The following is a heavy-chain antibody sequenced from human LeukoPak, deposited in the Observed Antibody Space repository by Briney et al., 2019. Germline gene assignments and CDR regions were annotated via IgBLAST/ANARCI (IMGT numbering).Heavy chain of an antibody. CDR2: ISSSSSTI. CDR1: GFTFSSYS. J-gene: IGHJ4*02. CDR3: ARASSSSGY. D-gene: IGHD6-6*01. V-gene: IGHV3-48*01. Sequence: GGSLRLSCAASGFTFSSYSMNWVRQAPGKGLEWVSYISSSSSTIYYADSVKGRFTISRDNAKNSLNLQMNSLRAEDTAVYYCARASSSSGYWGQGTLVTVSS.